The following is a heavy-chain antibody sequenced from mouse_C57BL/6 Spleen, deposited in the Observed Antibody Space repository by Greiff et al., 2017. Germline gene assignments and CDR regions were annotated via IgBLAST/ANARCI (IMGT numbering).Heavy chain of an antibody. V-gene: IGHV1-53*01. CDR1: GYTFTSYW. D-gene: IGHD1-1*01. J-gene: IGHJ4*01. CDR2: INPCNGGT. CDR3: ARPITTVVAPYAMDY. Sequence: QVQLQQPGTELVKPGASVKLSCKASGYTFTSYWMHWVKQRPGQGLEWIGNINPCNGGTNYNEKFKSKATLTVDKSSSTAYMQLSSLTSEDSAVYYCARPITTVVAPYAMDYWGQGTSVTVSS.